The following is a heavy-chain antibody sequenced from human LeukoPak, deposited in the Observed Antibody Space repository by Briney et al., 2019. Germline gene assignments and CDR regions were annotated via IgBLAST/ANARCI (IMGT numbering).Heavy chain of an antibody. V-gene: IGHV1-2*02. J-gene: IGHJ5*02. D-gene: IGHD3-3*01. CDR3: ARAIFGVVKNWFDP. CDR1: GYTFTGYY. CDR2: INPNSGGT. Sequence: ASVKVSCKASGYTFTGYYMHWVRQAPGPGLEWMGWINPNSGGTNYAQKFQGRVTMTRDTSISTAYMELSRLRSDDTAVYYCARAIFGVVKNWFDPWGQGTLVTVSS.